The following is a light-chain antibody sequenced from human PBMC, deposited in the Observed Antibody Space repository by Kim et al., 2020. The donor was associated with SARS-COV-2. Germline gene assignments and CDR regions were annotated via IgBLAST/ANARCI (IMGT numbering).Light chain of an antibody. CDR1: TSPIGDDT. CDR3: AKWDDSLSAWV. V-gene: IGLV1-47*01. J-gene: IGLJ3*02. Sequence: GQRSRIVCSGTTSPIGDDTVCWYHHLPGTGPKLLIYSDEWRPSGVPDRFSGSKYATSASLAISGLRSEDEADYYCAKWDDSLSAWVFGGGTQLTVL. CDR2: SDE.